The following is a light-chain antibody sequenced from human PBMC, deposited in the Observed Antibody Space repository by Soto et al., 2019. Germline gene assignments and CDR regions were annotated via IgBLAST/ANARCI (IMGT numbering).Light chain of an antibody. CDR2: AAS. CDR1: QSISSY. Sequence: DIQMTQSPSSLSASVGDRVTITCRASQSISSYLNWYQQKPGKPPNLLIYAASSLQSGVPSMFSGSGSVTDFTLTISSLQPEDFATYYCQQSYSTLFTFGPGNKVDIK. V-gene: IGKV1-39*01. CDR3: QQSYSTLFT. J-gene: IGKJ3*01.